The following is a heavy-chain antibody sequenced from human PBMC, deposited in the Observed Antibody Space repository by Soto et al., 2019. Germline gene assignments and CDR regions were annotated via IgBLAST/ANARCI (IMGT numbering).Heavy chain of an antibody. CDR3: VTGRGYSYGYSYYYYGMDV. D-gene: IGHD5-18*01. Sequence: SETLSLTCAVYGGSFSGCCWSWIRQPPGKGLEWIGEINHSGSTNYNPSLKSRVTISVDTSKNQFSLKLSSVTAADTAVYYCVTGRGYSYGYSYYYYGMDVWGQGTTVTVSS. CDR1: GGSFSGCC. CDR2: INHSGST. V-gene: IGHV4-34*01. J-gene: IGHJ6*02.